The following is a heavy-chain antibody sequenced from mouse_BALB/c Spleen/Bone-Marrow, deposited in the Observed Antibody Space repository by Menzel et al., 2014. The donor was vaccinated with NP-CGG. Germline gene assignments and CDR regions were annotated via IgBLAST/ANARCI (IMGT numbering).Heavy chain of an antibody. Sequence: VKLMESGAELVRPGTSVKMSCKAAGYTFTYYWIGWVKQRPGHGLEWIGDIYPGAVYTNYNEKFKGKATLTADTSSSAACMQLSSVTSEDSAIYYCAIRGGAMDYWGQGTSLTVSS. J-gene: IGHJ4*01. CDR1: GYTFTYYW. CDR3: AIRGGAMDY. V-gene: IGHV1-63*02. CDR2: IYPGAVYT.